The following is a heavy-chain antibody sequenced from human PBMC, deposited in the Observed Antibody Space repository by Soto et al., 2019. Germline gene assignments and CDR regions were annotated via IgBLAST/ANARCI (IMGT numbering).Heavy chain of an antibody. V-gene: IGHV4-61*08. CDR2: IHHNAPA. D-gene: IGHD1-1*01. J-gene: IGHJ6*02. CDR1: GDSVSSGACH. CDR3: ARLDRYTSQMGV. Sequence: QVQLQESGPGLLKPSETLSLTCTLSGDSVSSGACHWTWIRQSPGKGLEWICSIHHNAPADCNPARKSRVSISVNTSKNQFSLTLTSATTADTAVYYCARLDRYTSQMGVWGQGTTVTVSS.